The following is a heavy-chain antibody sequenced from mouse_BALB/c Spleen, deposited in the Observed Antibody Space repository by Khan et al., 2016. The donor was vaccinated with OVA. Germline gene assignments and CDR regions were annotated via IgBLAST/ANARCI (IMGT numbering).Heavy chain of an antibody. D-gene: IGHD2-10*02. J-gene: IGHJ3*01. CDR1: GYTFSSYY. CDR3: TRSGYANPFAY. CDR2: INPSNGGT. V-gene: IGHV1S81*02. Sequence: QMQLEESGAELVKPGASVRLSCKASGYTFSSYYMYWVKQRPGQGLEWIGGINPSNGGTNFNEKFKTKATLTVDKSSNTAYIQLSSLTSEDSAVYYCTRSGYANPFAYWGQGTLVTVSA.